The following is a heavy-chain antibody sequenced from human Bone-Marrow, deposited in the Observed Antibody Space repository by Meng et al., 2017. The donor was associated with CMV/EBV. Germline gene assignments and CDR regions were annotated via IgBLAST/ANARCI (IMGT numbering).Heavy chain of an antibody. CDR3: ARSPPRGMVREPRDAFDI. J-gene: IGHJ3*02. V-gene: IGHV1-69*02. CDR2: IIPILGIA. Sequence: SVKVSCKASGGTFSSYTISWVRQAPGQGLEWMGRIIPILGIANYAQKFQGRVTITADKSTSTAYMELSSLRSEDTAVYYCARSPPRGMVREPRDAFDIWGQGTMVTVSS. CDR1: GGTFSSYT. D-gene: IGHD3-10*01.